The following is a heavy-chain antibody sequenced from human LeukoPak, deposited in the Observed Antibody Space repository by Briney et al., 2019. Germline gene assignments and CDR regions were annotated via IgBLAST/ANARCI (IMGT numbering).Heavy chain of an antibody. Sequence: PSGTLSLTCSVSGDSIGSYYWSWIRQPPGRGLEWIGYIYTRGSTKYNPSLKSRVTISVDTSKNRFSLKLSSVTAADTAVYYCARSCNSASCSFDYWGQGTLVTVSS. V-gene: IGHV4-4*09. CDR2: IYTRGST. D-gene: IGHD2-2*01. J-gene: IGHJ4*02. CDR1: GDSIGSYY. CDR3: ARSCNSASCSFDY.